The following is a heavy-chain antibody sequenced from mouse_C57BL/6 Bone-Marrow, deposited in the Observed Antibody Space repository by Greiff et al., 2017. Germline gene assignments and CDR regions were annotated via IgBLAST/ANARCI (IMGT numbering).Heavy chain of an antibody. J-gene: IGHJ4*01. CDR2: INPNNGGT. D-gene: IGHD1-1*01. CDR1: GYTFTDYN. Sequence: EVQLQQSGPELVKPGASVKIPCKASGYTFTDYNMDWVKQSHGKSLEWIGDINPNNGGTIYNQKFKGKATLTVDKSSSTAYMELRILTSEDTAVYYCARGDYYGSTGAMDYWGQGTSVTVSS. V-gene: IGHV1-18*01. CDR3: ARGDYYGSTGAMDY.